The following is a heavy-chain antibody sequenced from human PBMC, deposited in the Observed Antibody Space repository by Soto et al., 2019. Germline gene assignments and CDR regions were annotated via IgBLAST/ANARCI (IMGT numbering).Heavy chain of an antibody. D-gene: IGHD3-10*01. J-gene: IGHJ4*02. CDR1: GFTFSNYP. CDR2: ISASGGST. V-gene: IGHV3-23*01. Sequence: EVQLLESGGGLVQGGESLRLSCPASGFTFSNYPMSWVRQVPGKGLEWVSSISASGGSTYYADSVRGRFTISRDNSKNTLYLQMNILRAEDTDVYYCAKNNLFGSGTKSYWGQGTLVTVSS. CDR3: AKNNLFGSGTKSY.